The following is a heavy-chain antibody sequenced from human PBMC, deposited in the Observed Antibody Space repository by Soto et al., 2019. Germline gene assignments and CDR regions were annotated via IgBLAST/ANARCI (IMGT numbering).Heavy chain of an antibody. D-gene: IGHD3-3*01. J-gene: IGHJ5*02. Sequence: QVQLQESGPGLVKPSQTLSLTCTVSGGSISSGDYYWSWIRQHPGKGLEWIGYIYYSGSTYYNPSLKSRVTISVDTSKNQFSLKLSSVTAADTAVYYCGRWWSGSRQGLDPWCQGTLVTVSS. CDR1: GGSISSGDYY. V-gene: IGHV4-31*03. CDR3: GRWWSGSRQGLDP. CDR2: IYYSGST.